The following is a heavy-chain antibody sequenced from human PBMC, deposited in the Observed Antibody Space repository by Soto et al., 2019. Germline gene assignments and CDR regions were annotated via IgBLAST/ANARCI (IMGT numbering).Heavy chain of an antibody. CDR1: GYTFINYH. CDR2: INPNGGST. CDR3: ALPKNTLGWYNF. D-gene: IGHD6-19*01. V-gene: IGHV1-46*01. Sequence: QVQVVQSGAELKKPGASVKGSCKTSGYTFINYHVHWVRQAPGQGLEWMGAINPNGGSTTYAQHLQGRITMTSDSSTSTVYMDLSSLRSDDTAVYYCALPKNTLGWYNFWGQGSLVTVS. J-gene: IGHJ4*02.